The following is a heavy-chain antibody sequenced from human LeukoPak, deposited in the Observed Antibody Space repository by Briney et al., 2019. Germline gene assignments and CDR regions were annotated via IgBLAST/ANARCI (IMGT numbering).Heavy chain of an antibody. D-gene: IGHD3-22*01. CDR2: ISGSGGST. CDR1: GFTFSSYA. V-gene: IGHV3-23*01. J-gene: IGHJ5*02. Sequence: GGSLRLSCAASGFTFSSYAMSWVRQAPGKGLEWVSAISGSGGSTYYADSVKGRFTISRDNSKNTLYLQMNSLRAEDTAVYYCAKGYYDSSGYPNWFDPWGQGTLVTVSS. CDR3: AKGYYDSSGYPNWFDP.